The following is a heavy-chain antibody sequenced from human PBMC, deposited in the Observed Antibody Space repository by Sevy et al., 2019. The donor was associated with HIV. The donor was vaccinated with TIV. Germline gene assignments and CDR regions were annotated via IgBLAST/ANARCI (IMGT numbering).Heavy chain of an antibody. V-gene: IGHV3-23*01. CDR2: ISGSGGYT. CDR3: EAITTAGRDY. Sequence: GGSLRLSCAASGFTFSNAWMSWVRQAPGKGLEWVSSISGSGGYTYYADSVKGRFTISRDNSNNMLYLQMNSLRAEDTAIYYCEAITTAGRDYWGQGTLVTVSS. J-gene: IGHJ4*02. D-gene: IGHD1-1*01. CDR1: GFTFSNAW.